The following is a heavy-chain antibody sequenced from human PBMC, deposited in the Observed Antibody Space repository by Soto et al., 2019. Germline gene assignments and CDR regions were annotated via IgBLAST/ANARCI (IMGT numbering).Heavy chain of an antibody. CDR3: ARVSRGAFDI. Sequence: ASVKVSCKTSGYTFTSYLIHWVRQAPGQGLEWMGVFDPSGVATNSAQKFQGRLTMTRDTSTSTVYMDLTSLGSDDTALYYCARVSRGAFDIWGQGTLVTVSS. J-gene: IGHJ3*02. CDR2: FDPSGVAT. V-gene: IGHV1-46*01. CDR1: GYTFTSYL.